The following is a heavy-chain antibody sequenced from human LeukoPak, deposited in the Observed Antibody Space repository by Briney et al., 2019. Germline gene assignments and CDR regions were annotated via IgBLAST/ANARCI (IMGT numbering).Heavy chain of an antibody. Sequence: GGSLRLSCAASGFTFSSYAMHWVRQAPGKGLEWVAVISYDGSNKYYADSVKGRFTISRDNSKNTLYLQMNGLRAEDTAVYYCARDRYIIAARSDAFDIWGQGTMVTVSS. CDR3: ARDRYIIAARSDAFDI. D-gene: IGHD6-13*01. CDR1: GFTFSSYA. J-gene: IGHJ3*02. CDR2: ISYDGSNK. V-gene: IGHV3-30*04.